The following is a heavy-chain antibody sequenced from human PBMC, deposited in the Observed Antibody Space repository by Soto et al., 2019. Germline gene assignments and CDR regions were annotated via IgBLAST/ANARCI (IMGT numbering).Heavy chain of an antibody. CDR2: ISGSGGST. CDR3: AKSYSSNWYDYFDY. V-gene: IGHV3-23*01. D-gene: IGHD6-13*01. J-gene: IGHJ4*02. Sequence: LRLSCAASEFTFSTYAMSWVRQAPGKGLEWVSAISGSGGSTYYADSVKGRFTISRDTSKNTLYLQMNSLRAEDTALYYCAKSYSSNWYDYFDYWGQGTLVTVSS. CDR1: EFTFSTYA.